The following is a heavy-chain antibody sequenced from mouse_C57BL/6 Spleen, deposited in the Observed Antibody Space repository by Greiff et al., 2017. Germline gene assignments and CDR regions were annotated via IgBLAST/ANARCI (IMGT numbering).Heavy chain of an antibody. V-gene: IGHV1-50*01. Sequence: QVQLQQPGAELVKPGASVKLSCKASGFTFTSYWMQLVKHRPGQGLEWIGELDPPDTYTNSNQKFKGKATLTVDTSSSTDYMQLSSLTSEDSAVNYCASGGLRSSLDYWGQGTTLTVSS. CDR1: GFTFTSYW. CDR3: ASGGLRSSLDY. J-gene: IGHJ2*01. D-gene: IGHD2-4*01. CDR2: LDPPDTYT.